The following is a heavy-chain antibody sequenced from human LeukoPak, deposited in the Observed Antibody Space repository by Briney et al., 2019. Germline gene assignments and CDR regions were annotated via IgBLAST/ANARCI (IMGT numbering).Heavy chain of an antibody. CDR1: GFTFITYA. CDR2: ISSDGRNK. CDR3: ARDPMADFDY. Sequence: GGSLRLSCAASGFTFITYAMHWVRQAPGKGLEWVAVISSDGRNKIYADSVKGRFTISRDNFQNTLFLQMNSLRTEDTAVYYCARDPMADFDYWGQGTLATVSS. D-gene: IGHD2-8*01. J-gene: IGHJ4*02. V-gene: IGHV3-30*04.